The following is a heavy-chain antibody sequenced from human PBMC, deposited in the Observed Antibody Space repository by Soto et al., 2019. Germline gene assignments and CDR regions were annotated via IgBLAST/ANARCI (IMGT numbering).Heavy chain of an antibody. V-gene: IGHV4-59*01. D-gene: IGHD4-17*01. J-gene: IGHJ5*02. CDR1: GGSISSYY. Sequence: SETLSLTCAVSGGSISSYYWSWIRQPPGKGLEWIGYIYYSGSTNYNPSLKSRVTISVDTSKNQFSLKLSSVTAADTAVYYCARVENGDSNWFDPWGQGTLVTVSS. CDR2: IYYSGST. CDR3: ARVENGDSNWFDP.